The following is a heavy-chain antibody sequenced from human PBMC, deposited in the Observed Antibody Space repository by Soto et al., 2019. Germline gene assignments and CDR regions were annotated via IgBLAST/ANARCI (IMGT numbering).Heavy chain of an antibody. CDR1: GGSFSDYS. CDR3: AKVSRITIFGGGWFDP. Sequence: SETLSLTCTVYGGSFSDYSWIWIRQPPGKGLEWIGEINHRGQSNLKSSLKSRTIISVDKSKNQVSLNLNSVTAADTAVHFCAKVSRITIFGGGWFDPWGQGTLVTVYS. V-gene: IGHV4-34*01. D-gene: IGHD3-3*01. CDR2: INHRGQS. J-gene: IGHJ5*02.